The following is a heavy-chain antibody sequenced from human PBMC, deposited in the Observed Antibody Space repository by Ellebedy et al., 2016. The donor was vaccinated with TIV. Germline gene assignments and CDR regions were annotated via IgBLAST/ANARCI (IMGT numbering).Heavy chain of an antibody. CDR3: ARGGYYYDSSGPHTPAGY. D-gene: IGHD3-22*01. V-gene: IGHV3-74*01. J-gene: IGHJ4*02. CDR1: GFTFSSYW. CDR2: INSDGSST. Sequence: GESLKISXAASGFTFSSYWMHWVRQAPGKGLVRVSRINSDGSSTSYADSVKGRFTISRDNAKNTLYLQMNSLRAEDTAVYYCARGGYYYDSSGPHTPAGYWGQGTLVTVSS.